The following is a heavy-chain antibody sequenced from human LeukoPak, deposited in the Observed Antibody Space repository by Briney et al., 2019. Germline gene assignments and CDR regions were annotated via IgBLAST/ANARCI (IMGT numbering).Heavy chain of an antibody. J-gene: IGHJ4*02. Sequence: GASVKVSCKASGYTFTSYGISWVRQAPGQGLEWMGWISAYNGNTNYAQKLQGRVTMATDTSTSTAYMELRSLRSDDTAVYYCACNSYYYDSSGYYWALDYWGQGTLVTVSS. CDR3: ACNSYYYDSSGYYWALDY. V-gene: IGHV1-18*01. D-gene: IGHD3-22*01. CDR2: ISAYNGNT. CDR1: GYTFTSYG.